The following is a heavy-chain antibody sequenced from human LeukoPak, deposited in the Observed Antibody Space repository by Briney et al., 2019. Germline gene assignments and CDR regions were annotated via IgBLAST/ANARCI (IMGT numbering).Heavy chain of an antibody. J-gene: IGHJ4*02. CDR1: GGTFSSYA. CDR2: IIPIFGTA. D-gene: IGHD5-12*01. Sequence: GASVKVSCKASGGTFSSYAISWVRQAPGQGLEWMGRIIPIFGTANYAQKFQGRVTITTDESTSTAYMELSSLRSEDTAVYYCASLTIPYSGYDPEGLFGYWGQGTLVTVSS. V-gene: IGHV1-69*05. CDR3: ASLTIPYSGYDPEGLFGY.